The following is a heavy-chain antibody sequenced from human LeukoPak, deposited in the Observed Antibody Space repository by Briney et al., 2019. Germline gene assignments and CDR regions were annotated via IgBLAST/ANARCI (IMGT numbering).Heavy chain of an antibody. Sequence: GASVKVSCKASGYTFTGYYMHWVRQAPGQGLEWMGGIIPIFGTANYAQKFQGRVTITADESTSTAYMELSSLRSEDTAVYYCARGSIVVVPAALDYWGQGTLVTVSS. CDR2: IIPIFGTA. V-gene: IGHV1-69*13. CDR1: GYTFTGYY. D-gene: IGHD2-2*01. J-gene: IGHJ4*02. CDR3: ARGSIVVVPAALDY.